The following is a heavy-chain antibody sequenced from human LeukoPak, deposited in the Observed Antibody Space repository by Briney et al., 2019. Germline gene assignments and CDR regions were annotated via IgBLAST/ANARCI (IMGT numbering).Heavy chain of an antibody. V-gene: IGHV3-48*03. CDR3: ATNSRVSYAFAI. Sequence: GGSLRLSCAASGFTFSSYEMNWVRQTPGMGLEWIAYISSGATSIYYADPVKGRFNISRDNAKNSLNLQMNSPRAEDTAVYYCATNSRVSYAFAIWGQGTMVTVSA. J-gene: IGHJ3*02. CDR1: GFTFSSYE. D-gene: IGHD6-13*01. CDR2: ISSGATSI.